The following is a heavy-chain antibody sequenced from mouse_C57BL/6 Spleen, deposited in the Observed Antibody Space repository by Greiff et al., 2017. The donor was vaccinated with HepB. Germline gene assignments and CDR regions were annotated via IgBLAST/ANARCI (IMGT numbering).Heavy chain of an antibody. V-gene: IGHV1-18*01. Sequence: EVQLQQSGPELVKPGASVKIPCKASGYTFTDYNMDWVKQSHGKSLEWIGDINPNNGGTIYNQKFKGKATLTVDKSSSTAYMELRSLTSEDTAVYYCARHDSLYSGDFDYWGQGTTLTVSS. CDR2: INPNNGGT. D-gene: IGHD2-4*01. CDR1: GYTFTDYN. J-gene: IGHJ2*01. CDR3: ARHDSLYSGDFDY.